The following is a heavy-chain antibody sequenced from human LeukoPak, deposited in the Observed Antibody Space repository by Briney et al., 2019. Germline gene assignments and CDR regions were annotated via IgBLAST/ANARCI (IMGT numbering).Heavy chain of an antibody. J-gene: IGHJ4*02. D-gene: IGHD3-10*01. CDR2: INPNSGGT. CDR3: AREALLWFGESYRGSFDY. Sequence: ASVKVSCKASGYTFTGYYMHWVRQAPGQGLEWMGWINPNSGGTNYAQKFQGRVTMTRDTSISTAYMELSRLRSDDTAVYYCAREALLWFGESYRGSFDYWGQGTLVTVSS. CDR1: GYTFTGYY. V-gene: IGHV1-2*02.